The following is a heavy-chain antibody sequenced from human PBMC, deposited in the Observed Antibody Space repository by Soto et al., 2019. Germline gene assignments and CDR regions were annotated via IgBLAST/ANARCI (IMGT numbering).Heavy chain of an antibody. Sequence: SETLSLTCTVSGGSISSGGYYWSWIRQHPGKGLEWIGYIYYSGSTYYNPSLKSRVTISVDTSKNQFSLKLSSVTAADTAVYYCARDYYDSTGWFDPWGQGTLVTVSS. D-gene: IGHD3-22*01. V-gene: IGHV4-31*03. CDR3: ARDYYDSTGWFDP. CDR2: IYYSGST. CDR1: GGSISSGGYY. J-gene: IGHJ5*02.